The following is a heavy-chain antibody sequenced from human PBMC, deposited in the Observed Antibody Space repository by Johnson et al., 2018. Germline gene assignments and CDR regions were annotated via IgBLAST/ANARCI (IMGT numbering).Heavy chain of an antibody. J-gene: IGHJ4*02. CDR2: MNPNSGNT. CDR3: ARVRGMGATYYFDY. D-gene: IGHD1-26*01. CDR1: GYTFTSYD. Sequence: QVQLVQSGAEVKKPGASVKVSCKASGYTFTSYDINWVRQATGQGLEWMGWMNPNSGNTDYAQKFQGRVTMTTSTSISTAYVELSSLRSEDTAVYYCARVRGMGATYYFDYWGQGTLVTVSS. V-gene: IGHV1-8*01.